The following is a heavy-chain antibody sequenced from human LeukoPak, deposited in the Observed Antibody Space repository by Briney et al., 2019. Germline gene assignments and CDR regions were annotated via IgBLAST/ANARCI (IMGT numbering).Heavy chain of an antibody. CDR2: ISSDQGNK. CDR1: GFTFTNYA. Sequence: PGRSLRLSCAASGFTFTNYAMQWVRQAPGKGLEWVAVISSDQGNKWFADSVKGRFTISRDNSRNTVFLQMSSLRVEDTALYYCARDGYSTGWALDYWGQGTLVTVSS. V-gene: IGHV3-30*04. D-gene: IGHD6-19*01. J-gene: IGHJ4*02. CDR3: ARDGYSTGWALDY.